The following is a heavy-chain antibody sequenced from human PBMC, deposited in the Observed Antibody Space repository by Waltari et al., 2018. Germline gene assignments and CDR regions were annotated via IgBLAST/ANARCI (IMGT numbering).Heavy chain of an antibody. CDR3: ARWSSSWDY. CDR1: GFIFRNYW. Sequence: EVQLVESGGGLVQPGGSLRLSCTASGFIFRNYWMSWVRQAPGKGLEWVANIKQDGSEKYYVDSVKGRFTISRDNAKNSLYLQMNSLRAEDTAVYYCARWSSSWDYWGQGTLVTVSS. CDR2: IKQDGSEK. J-gene: IGHJ4*02. D-gene: IGHD6-13*01. V-gene: IGHV3-7*01.